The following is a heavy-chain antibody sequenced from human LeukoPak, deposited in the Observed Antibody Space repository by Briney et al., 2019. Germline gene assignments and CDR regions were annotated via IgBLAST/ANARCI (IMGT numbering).Heavy chain of an antibody. CDR3: ARDGSYDSSGYYVAFGI. J-gene: IGHJ3*02. CDR2: INPNSGGT. Sequence: GASVKVSCKASGYTFTGYYMHWVRQAPGQGLEWMGWINPNSGGTNYAQKFQGRVTMTRDTSISTAYMELSRLRSDDTAVYYCARDGSYDSSGYYVAFGIWGQGTMVTVSP. V-gene: IGHV1-2*02. D-gene: IGHD3-22*01. CDR1: GYTFTGYY.